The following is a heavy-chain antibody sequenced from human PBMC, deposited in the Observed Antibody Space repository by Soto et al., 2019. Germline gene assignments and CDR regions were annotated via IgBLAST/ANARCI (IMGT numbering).Heavy chain of an antibody. D-gene: IGHD3-22*01. CDR1: GGTFSSYA. Sequence: QVQLVQSGAEVKKPGSSVKVSCKASGGTFSSYAISWVRQAPGQGLEWMGGIIPIFGTANYAQKFQGRVTITADKSTSTAYMELSSLRSEDTAVYYCARARVVGITMIVVVLTTAFDIWGQGTMVTVSS. CDR2: IIPIFGTA. V-gene: IGHV1-69*06. J-gene: IGHJ3*02. CDR3: ARARVVGITMIVVVLTTAFDI.